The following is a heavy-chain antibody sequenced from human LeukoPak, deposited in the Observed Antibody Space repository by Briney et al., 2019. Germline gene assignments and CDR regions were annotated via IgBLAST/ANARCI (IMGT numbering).Heavy chain of an antibody. CDR1: GFTFSSYS. J-gene: IGHJ4*02. D-gene: IGHD5-24*01. CDR3: AKVGAPGMATIVGYFDY. Sequence: GGSLRLSCAASGFTFSSYSMNWVRQAPGKGLEWVSGISWNSGSIGYADSVKGRFTISRDNAKNSLYLQMNSLRAEDMALYYCAKVGAPGMATIVGYFDYWGQGTLVTVSS. CDR2: ISWNSGSI. V-gene: IGHV3-9*03.